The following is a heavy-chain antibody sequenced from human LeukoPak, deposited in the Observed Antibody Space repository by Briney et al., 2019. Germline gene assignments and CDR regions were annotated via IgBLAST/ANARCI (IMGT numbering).Heavy chain of an antibody. V-gene: IGHV4-59*08. D-gene: IGHD3-22*01. CDR1: GGSISSYY. J-gene: IGHJ4*02. CDR2: IHYSGST. Sequence: SETLSLTCPVSGGSISSYYWSWIRQPPGKGLEWIGYIHYSGSTNYNPSLKSRVTISVDTSKNQFSLKLSSVTAADTAVYYCARGYYDSSGPLDYWGQGTLVTVSS. CDR3: ARGYYDSSGPLDY.